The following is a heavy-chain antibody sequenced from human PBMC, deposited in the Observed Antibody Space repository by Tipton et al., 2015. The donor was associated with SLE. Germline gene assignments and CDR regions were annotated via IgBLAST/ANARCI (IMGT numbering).Heavy chain of an antibody. D-gene: IGHD6-13*01. CDR1: GGSISSGGYY. CDR2: IYYSGST. CDR3: ARGPDGSSWSGYYFDY. Sequence: TLSLTCTVSGGSISSGGYYWSWIRQHPGKGLEWIGYIYYSGSTYYNPSLKSRVTISVDTSKNQFSLKLSSVTAADTAVYYCARGPDGSSWSGYYFDYWGQGTLVTVSS. J-gene: IGHJ4*02. V-gene: IGHV4-31*03.